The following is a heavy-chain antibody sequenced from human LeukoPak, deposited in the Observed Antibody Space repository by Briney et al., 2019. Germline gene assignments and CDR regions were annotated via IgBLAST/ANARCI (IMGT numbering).Heavy chain of an antibody. D-gene: IGHD3-22*01. CDR2: ISSSSSYI. CDR1: GFTFSSYS. CDR3: ARAQGSGYYPRSVH. Sequence: GGSLRLSCAASGFTFSSYSMNWVRQAPGKGLEWVSSISSSSSYIYYADSVKGRFTISRDNAKNSLYLQMNSLRAEDTAVYYCARAQGSGYYPRSVHWGQGTLVTVSS. V-gene: IGHV3-21*01. J-gene: IGHJ4*02.